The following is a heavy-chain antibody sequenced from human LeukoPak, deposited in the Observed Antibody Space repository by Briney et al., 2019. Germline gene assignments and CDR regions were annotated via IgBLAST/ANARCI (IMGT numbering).Heavy chain of an antibody. Sequence: GGSLRLSCAASGFTFSNDWMTWVRQAPGKGLEWVASIKRDGSEKYYVDSVKGRFTISRDNAKNSVYLQMNNLRAEDTAVYYCARPFRHWGQGTLVTVSS. J-gene: IGHJ4*02. V-gene: IGHV3-7*03. D-gene: IGHD2/OR15-2a*01. CDR1: GFTFSNDW. CDR3: ARPFRH. CDR2: IKRDGSEK.